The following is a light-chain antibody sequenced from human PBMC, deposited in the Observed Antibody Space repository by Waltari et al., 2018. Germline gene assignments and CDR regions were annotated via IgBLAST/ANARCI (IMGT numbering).Light chain of an antibody. V-gene: IGLV2-14*03. J-gene: IGLJ2*01. CDR3: VSYTTANSFGMI. CDR1: SSDVGGYNF. Sequence: QSALAQPASVSGSPGQSITISCTGSSSDVGGYNFVSWYQQHPGKPPQLMIYDVTQRPSGISNPFSGSKSGSTASLTISGLQPDDEAHYFCVSYTTANSFGMIFGGGTKLTVL. CDR2: DVT.